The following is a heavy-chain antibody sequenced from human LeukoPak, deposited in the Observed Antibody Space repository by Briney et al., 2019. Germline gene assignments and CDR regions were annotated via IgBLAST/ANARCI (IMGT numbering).Heavy chain of an antibody. J-gene: IGHJ4*02. V-gene: IGHV3-30*02. D-gene: IGHD3-16*01. Sequence: PGGSLRLSCAASGFTFSSYGMHWVRQAPGKGLEWVAFIRYEGSNKYYADSVKGRFTISRDNSKTTLYLQMNSLRAEDTAVYYCAKGRVRFGDPYYFDYWGQGTLVTVSS. CDR2: IRYEGSNK. CDR1: GFTFSSYG. CDR3: AKGRVRFGDPYYFDY.